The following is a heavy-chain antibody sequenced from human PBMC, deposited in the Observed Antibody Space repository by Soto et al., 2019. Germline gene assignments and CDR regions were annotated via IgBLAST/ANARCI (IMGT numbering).Heavy chain of an antibody. CDR3: ARGGRGFGELFHYGMDV. CDR1: GFTFSSYD. V-gene: IGHV3-13*05. D-gene: IGHD3-10*01. J-gene: IGHJ6*02. CDR2: IGTAGDP. Sequence: VGSLRLSCAASGFTFSSYDMHWVRQARGKGLEWVSAIGTAGDPYYPGSVKGRFTISRENAKNSLYLQMNSLRAGDTAVYYCARGGRGFGELFHYGMDVWGQGTTVTVSS.